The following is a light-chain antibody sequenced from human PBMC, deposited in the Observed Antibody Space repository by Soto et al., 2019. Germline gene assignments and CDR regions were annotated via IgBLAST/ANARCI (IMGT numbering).Light chain of an antibody. Sequence: QSALTQPPSASGSPGQSVTISCTGTSSDVGGYNYVSWYQQHPGKAPKVIIYEVSKRPSGVPDRFSGSKCGSTASLTVSGLQAEDEADYSSSSYAVTNIFVFGTGTKLTVL. CDR1: SSDVGGYNY. CDR2: EVS. J-gene: IGLJ1*01. V-gene: IGLV2-8*01. CDR3: SSYAVTNIFV.